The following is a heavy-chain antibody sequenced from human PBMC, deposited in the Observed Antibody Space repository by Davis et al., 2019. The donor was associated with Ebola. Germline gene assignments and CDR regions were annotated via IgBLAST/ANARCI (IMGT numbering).Heavy chain of an antibody. V-gene: IGHV2-5*01. J-gene: IGHJ4*02. CDR1: GFSLSTSGVG. Sequence: SGPTLVKPTQTLTLTCTFSGFSLSTSGVGVGWIRQPPGKALEWLALIYWNDDKRYSPSLKSRLTITKDTSKNQVVLTMTNMDPVDTATYYCARFGRYCSSTSCYIPDYWGQGTLVTVSS. D-gene: IGHD2-2*02. CDR3: ARFGRYCSSTSCYIPDY. CDR2: IYWNDDK.